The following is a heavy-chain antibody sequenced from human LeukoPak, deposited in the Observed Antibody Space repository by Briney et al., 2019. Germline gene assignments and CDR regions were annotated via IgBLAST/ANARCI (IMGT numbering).Heavy chain of an antibody. V-gene: IGHV4-34*01. CDR3: ATRGYSSGWYSPFDY. CDR2: INHSGST. D-gene: IGHD6-19*01. CDR1: GGSFSGYY. Sequence: KPSETLSLTCAVYGGSFSGYYWSWIRQPPGKGLEWIGEINHSGSTNYNPSLKSRVTISVDTSKNQFSLKLSSVTAADTAVYYCATRGYSSGWYSPFDYWGQGTLVTVSS. J-gene: IGHJ4*02.